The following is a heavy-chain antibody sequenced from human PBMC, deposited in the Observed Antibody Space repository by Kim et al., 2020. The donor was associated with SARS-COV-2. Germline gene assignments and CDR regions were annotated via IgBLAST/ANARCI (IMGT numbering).Heavy chain of an antibody. Sequence: SETLSLSCAVYGGSFSAYYWSWIRQPPGKGLEWIWEISQSGSTNYNPSLKSRVTISVDTSKNQFSLRLSSVTAADTAVYYCARRWWSCYSSERMHFYYWG. V-gene: IGHV4-34*01. D-gene: IGHD3-10*01. CDR1: GGSFSAYY. J-gene: IGHJ4*01. CDR2: ISQSGST. CDR3: ARRWWSCYSSERMHFYY.